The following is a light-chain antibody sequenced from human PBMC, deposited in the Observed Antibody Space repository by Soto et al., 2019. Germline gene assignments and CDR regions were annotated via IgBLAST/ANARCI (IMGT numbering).Light chain of an antibody. Sequence: QSGLTQPASVSGSPGQSITISCSGTSSDFGGYNVVSWYQQHPGKAPKLIIYEGTKRPSGVSNRFSGSKSGNAASLTISGLQTEDEADYYCCSYADTSTFWVVFGGGTKLTVL. CDR2: EGT. CDR1: SSDFGGYNV. J-gene: IGLJ3*02. CDR3: CSYADTSTFWVV. V-gene: IGLV2-23*03.